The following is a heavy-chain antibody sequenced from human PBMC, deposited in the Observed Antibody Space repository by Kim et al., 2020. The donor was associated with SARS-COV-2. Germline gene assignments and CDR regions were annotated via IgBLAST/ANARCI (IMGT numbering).Heavy chain of an antibody. V-gene: IGHV1-46*01. D-gene: IGHD2-21*02. CDR2: INPSGGST. CDR1: GYTFTSYY. J-gene: IGHJ6*02. Sequence: ASVKVSCKASGYTFTSYYMHWVRQAPGQGLEWMGIINPSGGSTSYAQKFQGRVTMTRDTSTSTVYMELSSLRSEDTAVYYCARDRPLGGNSAIHYYYYGMDVWGQGTTVTVSS. CDR3: ARDRPLGGNSAIHYYYYGMDV.